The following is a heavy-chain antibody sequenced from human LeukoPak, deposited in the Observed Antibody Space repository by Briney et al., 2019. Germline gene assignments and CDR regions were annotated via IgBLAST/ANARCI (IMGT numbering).Heavy chain of an antibody. CDR3: ARDGSGSYYYYYYYGMDV. J-gene: IGHJ6*02. CDR2: IWYDGSNK. Sequence: GGSLRLSCAASGFTFSSYGMHWVCQAPGKGLEWVAVIWYDGSNKYYADSVKGRFTISRDNSKNTLYLQMNSLRAEDTAVYYCARDGSGSYYYYYYYGMDVWGQGTTVTVSS. D-gene: IGHD1-26*01. CDR1: GFTFSSYG. V-gene: IGHV3-33*01.